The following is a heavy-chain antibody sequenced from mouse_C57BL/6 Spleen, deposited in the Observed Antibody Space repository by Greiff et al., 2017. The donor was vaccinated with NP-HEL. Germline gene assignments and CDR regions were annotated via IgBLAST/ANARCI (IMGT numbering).Heavy chain of an antibody. CDR1: GYTFTSYW. Sequence: VQLQQPGAELVKPGASVKLSCKASGYTFTSYWMHWVKQRPGQGLEWIGMIHPNSGSTNYNEKFKSKATLTVDKSSSTAYMQLSSLTSEDSAVYYCARGNSYYSNPYYFDYWGQGTTLTVSS. V-gene: IGHV1-64*01. J-gene: IGHJ2*01. D-gene: IGHD2-5*01. CDR3: ARGNSYYSNPYYFDY. CDR2: IHPNSGST.